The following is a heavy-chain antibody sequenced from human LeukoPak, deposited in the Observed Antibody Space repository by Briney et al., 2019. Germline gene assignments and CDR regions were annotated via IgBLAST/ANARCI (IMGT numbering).Heavy chain of an antibody. V-gene: IGHV4-34*01. J-gene: IGHJ6*03. D-gene: IGHD6-6*01. Sequence: SETLSLTCAVYGGSFSGYYWSWIRQPPGKGLEWIGEINHSGSTNYNPSLKSRVTISVDTSKNQFSLKLSSVTAADTSVYYCARGRPGIEARRGGTYYYSYMDVWGKGTRVTVS. CDR1: GGSFSGYY. CDR2: INHSGST. CDR3: ARGRPGIEARRGGTYYYSYMDV.